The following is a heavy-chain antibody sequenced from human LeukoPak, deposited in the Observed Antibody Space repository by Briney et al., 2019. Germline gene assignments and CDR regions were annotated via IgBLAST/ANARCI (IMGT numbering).Heavy chain of an antibody. D-gene: IGHD3-10*01. CDR2: ISWNSGSI. Sequence: PGGSLRLSCAASGFTFDDYAMHWVRQAPGKGLEWVSGISWNSGSIGYADSVKGRFTISRDNAKNSLYLQMNSLRAEDTALHYCARKRGSRGSYYGSGSYTHYFDYWGQGTPVTVSS. V-gene: IGHV3-9*01. CDR3: ARKRGSRGSYYGSGSYTHYFDY. J-gene: IGHJ4*02. CDR1: GFTFDDYA.